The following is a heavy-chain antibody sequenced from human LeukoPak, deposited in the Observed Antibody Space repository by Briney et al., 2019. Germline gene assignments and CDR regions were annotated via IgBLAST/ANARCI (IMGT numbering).Heavy chain of an antibody. J-gene: IGHJ6*02. CDR1: GGTFSSYA. V-gene: IGHV1-69*01. D-gene: IGHD2-8*01. CDR2: IIPIFGTA. CDR3: AGPGRYVLMVDYYGMDV. Sequence: SVKVSCKASGGTFSSYAISWVRQAPGQGLEWMGGIIPIFGTANYAQKFQGRVTITADESTSTAYMELSSLRSEDTAVYYCAGPGRYVLMVDYYGMDVWGQGTRSPSP.